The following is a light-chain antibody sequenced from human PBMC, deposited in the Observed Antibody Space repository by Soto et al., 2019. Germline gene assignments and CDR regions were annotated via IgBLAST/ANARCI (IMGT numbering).Light chain of an antibody. Sequence: IVLTQSPGNLSLSPGERATLSCRASHRLTTSYLPWYQQKPGQAPRPLIDAASSRDTGIPDRCSGSVSGTDFSLIIIRLEPEDVAVYYWQHQGISPQHTFGQGTKLEIK. J-gene: IGKJ2*01. CDR1: HRLTTSY. V-gene: IGKV3-20*01. CDR2: AAS. CDR3: QHQGISPQHT.